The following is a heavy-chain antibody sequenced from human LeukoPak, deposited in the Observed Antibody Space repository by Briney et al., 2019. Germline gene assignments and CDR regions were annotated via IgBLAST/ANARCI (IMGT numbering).Heavy chain of an antibody. Sequence: GGSLRLSCAASGFTFSSYSMNWVRQAPGKGLEWVSSISSSSSYIYYADSVKGRFTISRDNAKNSLYLQMNSLRAEDTAVYYCARGAISSSWYYYGRDVGAKGTTVTVS. J-gene: IGHJ6*04. D-gene: IGHD6-13*01. CDR3: ARGAISSSWYYYGRDV. CDR2: ISSSSSYI. CDR1: GFTFSSYS. V-gene: IGHV3-21*01.